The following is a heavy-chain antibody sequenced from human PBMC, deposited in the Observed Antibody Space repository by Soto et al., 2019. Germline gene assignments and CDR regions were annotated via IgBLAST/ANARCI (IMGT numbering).Heavy chain of an antibody. Sequence: SETLSLTCTVSGGSISSYYWSWIRQPPGKGLEWIGYIYYSGSTNYNPSLKSRVTISVDTSKNQFSLKLSSVTAADTAVYYCASINWGVPAFDPWGQGTLVTVSS. CDR1: GGSISSYY. CDR3: ASINWGVPAFDP. J-gene: IGHJ5*02. V-gene: IGHV4-59*08. D-gene: IGHD7-27*01. CDR2: IYYSGST.